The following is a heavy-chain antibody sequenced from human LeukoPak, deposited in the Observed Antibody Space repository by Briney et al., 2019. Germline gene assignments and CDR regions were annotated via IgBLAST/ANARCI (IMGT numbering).Heavy chain of an antibody. CDR3: ARVAPLVVVPAAMIGYFDL. CDR2: IYHSGST. D-gene: IGHD2-2*01. CDR1: GGSISSGGYS. V-gene: IGHV4-30-2*01. J-gene: IGHJ2*01. Sequence: PSVTLSLTCAVSGGSISSGGYSWSWIRQPPGKGLEWIGYIYHSGSTYYNPSLKSRVTISVDRSKNQFSLKLSSVTAADTAVYYCARVAPLVVVPAAMIGYFDLWGRGTLVTVSS.